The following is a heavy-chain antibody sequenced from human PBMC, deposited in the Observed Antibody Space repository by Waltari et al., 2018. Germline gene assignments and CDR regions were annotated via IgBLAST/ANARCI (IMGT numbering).Heavy chain of an antibody. D-gene: IGHD1-1*01. J-gene: IGHJ2*01. CDR1: GGTFVNYA. CDR3: ARVMTTHWHYDL. CDR2: FVPALGRA. V-gene: IGHV1-69*04. Sequence: QVQLVQSGAEVKKPGSSVKVSCKASGGTFVNYAVSWVRQAPGPGLEWMGRFVPALGRANYAERFQGRVTITMDTSTNTAYMELSGLRSEDTALYYGARVMTTHWHYDLWGGGTLVTVSS.